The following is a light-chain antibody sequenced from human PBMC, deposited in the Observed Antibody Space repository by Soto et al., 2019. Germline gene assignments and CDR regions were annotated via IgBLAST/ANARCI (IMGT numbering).Light chain of an antibody. V-gene: IGKV3-20*01. J-gene: IGKJ3*01. Sequence: EIVLTQSPGTLSLSPGERATLSCRASQSVSSNYLAWYQHKPGQAPRLLIYGASSRATGIPDRFSGSGSGTDFTLTISRLEPEDFAVYYCNQYGDSPDTFGPGTKVDIK. CDR1: QSVSSNY. CDR2: GAS. CDR3: NQYGDSPDT.